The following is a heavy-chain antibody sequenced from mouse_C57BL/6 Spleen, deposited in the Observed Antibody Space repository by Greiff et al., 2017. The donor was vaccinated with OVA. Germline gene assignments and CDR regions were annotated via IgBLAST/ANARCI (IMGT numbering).Heavy chain of an antibody. CDR3: ARDYGSSTPYAMDY. Sequence: QVQLQQSGAELVRPGASVTLSCKASGYTFTSYWMHWVKQRPGRGLEWIGRIDPNSGGTKYNEKFKSKATLTVDKPSSTAYMQLSSLTSEDSAVYYCARDYGSSTPYAMDYWGQGTSVTVSS. J-gene: IGHJ4*01. CDR2: IDPNSGGT. CDR1: GYTFTSYW. V-gene: IGHV1-72*01. D-gene: IGHD1-1*01.